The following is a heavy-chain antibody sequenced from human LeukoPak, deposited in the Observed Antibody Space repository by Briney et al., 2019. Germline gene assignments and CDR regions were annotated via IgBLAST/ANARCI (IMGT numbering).Heavy chain of an antibody. V-gene: IGHV4-34*01. D-gene: IGHD1-7*01. CDR3: ARSKLELPRFDY. J-gene: IGHJ4*02. CDR1: GGSFSGYY. Sequence: SETLSLTCAVYGGSFSGYYWSWIRQPPGKGLEWIGEINHSRSTNYNPSLKSRVTISVDTSKNQFSLKLSSVTAADTAVYYCARSKLELPRFDYWGQGTLVTVSS. CDR2: INHSRST.